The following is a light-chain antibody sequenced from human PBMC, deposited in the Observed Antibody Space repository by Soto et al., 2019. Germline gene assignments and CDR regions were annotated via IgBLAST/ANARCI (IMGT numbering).Light chain of an antibody. J-gene: IGKJ2*01. V-gene: IGKV1-39*01. CDR3: QQSYSTPYT. Sequence: DIQMTQSPSSLSVSVGDRVTITCRASQSISSYLNWYQQKPGKDPKLLIYASFNLQSGVPSRFSGSGSGTDFTLTISTLQPEDFATYYWQQSYSTPYTFGQGTKLEIK. CDR2: ASF. CDR1: QSISSY.